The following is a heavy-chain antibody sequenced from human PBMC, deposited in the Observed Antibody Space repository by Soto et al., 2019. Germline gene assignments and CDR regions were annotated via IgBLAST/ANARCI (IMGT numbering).Heavy chain of an antibody. CDR2: IIPIFGTA. V-gene: IGHV1-69*13. CDR3: ARESPRFDSSGYTGPFDY. CDR1: GGTFSSYA. Sequence: SVKVSCKASGGTFSSYAISWVRQAPGQGLEWMGGIIPIFGTANYAQKFQGRVTITADESTSTAYMELSSLRSEDTAVYYCARESPRFDSSGYTGPFDYWGQAPLVTVSS. D-gene: IGHD3-22*01. J-gene: IGHJ4*02.